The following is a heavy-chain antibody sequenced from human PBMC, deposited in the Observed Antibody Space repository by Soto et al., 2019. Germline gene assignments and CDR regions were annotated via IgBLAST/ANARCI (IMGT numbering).Heavy chain of an antibody. J-gene: IGHJ6*03. CDR1: GFSLRYARMG. V-gene: IGHV2-26*01. CDR2: ILSSDEK. D-gene: IGHD3-22*01. CDR3: ARMLAVNYYYYYVDV. Sequence: QVTLKESGPVLVKPTETLTLTCTVSGFSLRYARMGVSWIRQPPGKALEWLAHILSSDEKSYNTSLKGRVTLSKDTSKSQVVLTMTYVDPVDTATYFCARMLAVNYYYYYVDVWGEGTTVTVSS.